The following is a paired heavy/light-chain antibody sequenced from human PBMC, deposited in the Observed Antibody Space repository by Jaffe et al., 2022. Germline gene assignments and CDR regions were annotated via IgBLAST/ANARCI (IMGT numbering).Light chain of an antibody. CDR2: ENN. V-gene: IGLV1-51*02. CDR1: SSNIGNNF. CDR3: GSWDSGLNIVYV. J-gene: IGLJ1*01. Sequence: QSVLTQPPSVSAAPGQKVTISCSGSSSNIGNNFVSWYQQLPGTTPKLLIYENNKRPSGIPDRFSGSKSGTSATLGITGLQTGDEADYYCGSWDSGLNIVYVFGSGTKVTVL.
Heavy chain of an antibody. V-gene: IGHV3-48*03. CDR3: ARVHTPHGEYFDY. CDR2: ISNAGSGSVI. CDR1: GFSFYTYE. Sequence: EVQLVESGGGLVQPGGSLRLSCATSGFSFYTYEMNWVRQAPGKGLEWISYISNAGSGSVIYYADSVKGRFTISRDDATNSLHLQMNSLRAEDTAVYYCARVHTPHGEYFDYWGLGTLVTVSS. J-gene: IGHJ4*02. D-gene: IGHD4-17*01.